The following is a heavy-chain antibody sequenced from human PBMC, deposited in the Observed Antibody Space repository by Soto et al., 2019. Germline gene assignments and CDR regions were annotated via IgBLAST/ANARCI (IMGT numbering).Heavy chain of an antibody. CDR2: IIPIFGTA. CDR1: GGTFSSYA. Sequence: SVKVSCKASGGTFSSYAISWVRQAPGQGLEWMGGIIPIFGTANYAQKFQGRVTITADESTSTAYMELSSLRSEDTAVYYCARNSPYCGGDCYYDYWGQGTLVTVSS. D-gene: IGHD2-21*02. CDR3: ARNSPYCGGDCYYDY. J-gene: IGHJ4*02. V-gene: IGHV1-69*13.